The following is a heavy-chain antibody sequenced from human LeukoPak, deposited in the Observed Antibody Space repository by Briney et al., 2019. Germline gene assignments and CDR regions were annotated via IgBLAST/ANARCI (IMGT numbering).Heavy chain of an antibody. CDR2: ISSSSSYI. D-gene: IGHD3-22*01. CDR1: GFTFSSYS. CDR3: ARYYSGYYFDY. V-gene: IGHV3-21*01. Sequence: GGSLRLSCAAYGFTFSSYSMNWVRQAPGKGLEWVSSISSSSSYIYYADSVKGRFTISRDNAKNSLYLQMNSLRAEDTAVYYCARYYSGYYFDYWGQGTLVTVSS. J-gene: IGHJ4*02.